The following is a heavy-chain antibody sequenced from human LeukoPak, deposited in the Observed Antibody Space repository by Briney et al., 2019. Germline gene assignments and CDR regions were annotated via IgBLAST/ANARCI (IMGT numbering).Heavy chain of an antibody. Sequence: PSETLSLTCSVSGGSISNYYWTWIRQPPGKGLEWIGYIYYSGNTNYNPSLKSRVTISLDTSKNQLSLKLNSVTAADTAVYYCARSSEYGDPFNYWGQGTLVTVSS. CDR2: IYYSGNT. V-gene: IGHV4-59*08. CDR1: GGSISNYY. J-gene: IGHJ4*02. CDR3: ARSSEYGDPFNY. D-gene: IGHD4-17*01.